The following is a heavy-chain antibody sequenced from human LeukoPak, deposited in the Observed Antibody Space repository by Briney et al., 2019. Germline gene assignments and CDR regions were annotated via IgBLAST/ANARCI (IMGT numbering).Heavy chain of an antibody. J-gene: IGHJ4*02. V-gene: IGHV3-30*03. Sequence: DSVRGRFTISRDNSRNMLFLQMNSLRPEDTAVYYCATDFSEGQTGYYPEFDYWGQGTLVTVSS. CDR3: ATDFSEGQTGYYPEFDY. D-gene: IGHD3-9*01.